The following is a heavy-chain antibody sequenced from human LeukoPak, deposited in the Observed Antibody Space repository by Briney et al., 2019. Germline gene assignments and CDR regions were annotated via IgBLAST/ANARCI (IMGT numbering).Heavy chain of an antibody. CDR2: ISSSSSYI. D-gene: IGHD3-10*02. Sequence: GGSLRLSCAASGFTFSSYSMNWVRQAPGKGLEWVSSISSSSSYIYYTDSVKGRFTISRDNAKNSLYLQMNSLRAEDTAVYYCAELGITMIGGVWGKGTTVTISS. CDR3: AELGITMIGGV. CDR1: GFTFSSYS. J-gene: IGHJ6*04. V-gene: IGHV3-21*01.